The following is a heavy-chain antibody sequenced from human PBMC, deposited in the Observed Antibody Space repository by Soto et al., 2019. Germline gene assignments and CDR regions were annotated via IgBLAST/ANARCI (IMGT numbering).Heavy chain of an antibody. CDR1: GFTFSDYY. J-gene: IGHJ4*02. V-gene: IGHV3-11*01. CDR3: AADPYYYASAF. D-gene: IGHD3-10*01. CDR2: ISHSGTTI. Sequence: GGSLRLSCATSGFTFSDYYMTWIRQAPGKGLEWVSYISHSGTTIYYADSVKGRFTVSRDNAQNALYLQMNSLRAEDTAVYYCAADPYYYASAFWGQGTLVTVSS.